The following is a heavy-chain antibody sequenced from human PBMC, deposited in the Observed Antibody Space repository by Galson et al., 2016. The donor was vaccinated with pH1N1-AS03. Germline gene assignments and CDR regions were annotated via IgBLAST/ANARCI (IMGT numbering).Heavy chain of an antibody. CDR1: GGVFNNWA. V-gene: IGHV1-69*13. Sequence: SVKVSCKASGGVFNNWAIVWVRQAPGHGLEWMGGIIPLSGPTYAEKFQGRLTVTATYMDLSGLTLDDTAVYYCARGGHYALDVWGQGTSVVVSS. D-gene: IGHD3-16*01. J-gene: IGHJ6*02. CDR2: IIPLSGP. CDR3: ARGGHYALDV.